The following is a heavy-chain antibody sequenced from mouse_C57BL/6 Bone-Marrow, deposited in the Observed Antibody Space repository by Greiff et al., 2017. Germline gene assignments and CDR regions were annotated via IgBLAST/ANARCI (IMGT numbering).Heavy chain of an antibody. CDR1: GYTFTDYN. CDR3: AKEPLWLRRYYYAMDD. D-gene: IGHD2-2*01. CDR2: INPNNGGT. J-gene: IGHJ4*01. V-gene: IGHV1-22*01. Sequence: VQLKQPGPELVKPGASVKMSCKASGYTFTDYNMHWVKQSHGKSLEWIGYINPNNGGTSYNQKFKGKATLTVNKSSSTAYMELSSLTSEGSAVYYCAKEPLWLRRYYYAMDDWCQGASVTVSS.